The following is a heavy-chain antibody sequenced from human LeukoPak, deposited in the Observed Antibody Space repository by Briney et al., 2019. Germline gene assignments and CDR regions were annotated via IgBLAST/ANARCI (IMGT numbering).Heavy chain of an antibody. D-gene: IGHD6-19*01. CDR1: GGSISSGNYY. J-gene: IGHJ3*02. CDR2: SGRS. CDR3: VRDAPPTANQWHDAFDI. Sequence: PSETLSLTCTVSGGSISSGNYYWTWIRQPVGTGLEWIGRSGRSDHNPSLKSRVTISVDPSKNQFSLKLTSVTAADTAIYYCVRDAPPTANQWHDAFDIRGQGTVVTVSS. V-gene: IGHV4-61*02.